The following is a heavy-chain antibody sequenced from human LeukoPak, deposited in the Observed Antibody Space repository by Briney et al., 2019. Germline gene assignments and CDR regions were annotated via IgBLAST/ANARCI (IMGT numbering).Heavy chain of an antibody. D-gene: IGHD3-10*01. CDR3: TRDSYLSFDQ. CDR2: SYTDGSRT. Sequence: GGSLRLSCAASGFALTGHWMHWIRQAPGKGLVWVSISYTDGSRTDCADSVKGRFTVARDNAKNTLYLEMNSLRAEDTAVYYCTRDSYLSFDQWGQGTLVTVSS. CDR1: GFALTGHW. V-gene: IGHV3-74*01. J-gene: IGHJ4*02.